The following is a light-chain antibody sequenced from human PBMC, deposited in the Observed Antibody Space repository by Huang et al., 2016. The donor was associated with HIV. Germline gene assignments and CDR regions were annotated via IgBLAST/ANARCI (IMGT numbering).Light chain of an antibody. V-gene: IGKV1-33*01. Sequence: DIQMTQSPSSLSASVGDRVTITCQAIQDISNYLNWYQQKPGKAPKLLIYDASNLETGVPSRFSGSGSGTDFTFTISSLQPEDIATYYCQQYDNIGVTFGPGTKVDIK. CDR1: QDISNY. CDR2: DAS. J-gene: IGKJ3*01. CDR3: QQYDNIGVT.